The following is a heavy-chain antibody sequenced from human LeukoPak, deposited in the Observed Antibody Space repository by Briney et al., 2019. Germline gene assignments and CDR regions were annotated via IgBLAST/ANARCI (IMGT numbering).Heavy chain of an antibody. V-gene: IGHV4-34*01. CDR2: VNDYTGNT. CDR1: GGSFTDYF. Sequence: SETLSLTCDVFGGSFTDYFWTWIRQSPGKGLEWIGEVNDYTGNTNYNPSLNSRVSISLEKSKNQFSLELRSVTAADTAVYYCARGRIAKIVVVHSFHYGMDVWGQGTTVTVSS. D-gene: IGHD3-22*01. CDR3: ARGRIAKIVVVHSFHYGMDV. J-gene: IGHJ6*02.